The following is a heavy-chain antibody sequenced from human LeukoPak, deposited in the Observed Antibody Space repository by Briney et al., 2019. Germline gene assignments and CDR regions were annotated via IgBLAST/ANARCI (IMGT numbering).Heavy chain of an antibody. J-gene: IGHJ4*02. Sequence: GGSLRLSCATSGFTFTNYWMTWVRQARGKGLEWVANINEDGDETNYAASVKGRFSISRDNVKNSVHLQLHSVRAEDSSVFYCVRERENVVLRYWGQGTLVSVSS. CDR3: VRERENVVLRY. D-gene: IGHD1-1*01. CDR2: INEDGDET. CDR1: GFTFTNYW. V-gene: IGHV3-7*01.